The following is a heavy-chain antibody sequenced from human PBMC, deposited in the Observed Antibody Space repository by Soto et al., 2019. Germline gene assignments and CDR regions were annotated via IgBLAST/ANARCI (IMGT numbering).Heavy chain of an antibody. Sequence: PGGSLRLSCEASGFSFSSYAMIWVRQAPGKGLEWVSVISGSGGSSYFADSVKGRFTISRDNSKNMLYLEMSSLRAEDTAIYFCAKGSIEYSASIDYWGQGPLVTVSS. J-gene: IGHJ4*02. D-gene: IGHD4-4*01. CDR1: GFSFSSYA. CDR2: ISGSGGSS. V-gene: IGHV3-23*01. CDR3: AKGSIEYSASIDY.